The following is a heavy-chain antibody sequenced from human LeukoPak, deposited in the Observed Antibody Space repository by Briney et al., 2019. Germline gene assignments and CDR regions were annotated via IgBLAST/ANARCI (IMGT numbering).Heavy chain of an antibody. Sequence: GASVKVSCKASGYTFTSYDINWVRQAPGQGLEWMGWISAYNGNTNYAQKLQGRVTMTTDTSTSTAYMELRSLRSDDTAVYYCARSHSSSSFHWFDPWGQGTLVTVSS. CDR3: ARSHSSSSFHWFDP. D-gene: IGHD6-13*01. CDR1: GYTFTSYD. CDR2: ISAYNGNT. V-gene: IGHV1-18*01. J-gene: IGHJ5*02.